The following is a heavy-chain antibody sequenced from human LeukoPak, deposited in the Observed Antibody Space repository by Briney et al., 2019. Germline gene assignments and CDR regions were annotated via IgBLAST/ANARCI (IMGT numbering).Heavy chain of an antibody. J-gene: IGHJ4*02. CDR1: GYTFTGYY. CDR3: ARDLESMVRGVYFDY. Sequence: ASVKVSCKASGYTFTGYYMHWVRQAPGQGLEWMGWINPNSGGTNYAQKLQGRVTMTRDTSISTAYMELSRLRSDDTAVYYCARDLESMVRGVYFDYWGQGTLVTVSS. D-gene: IGHD3-10*01. V-gene: IGHV1-2*02. CDR2: INPNSGGT.